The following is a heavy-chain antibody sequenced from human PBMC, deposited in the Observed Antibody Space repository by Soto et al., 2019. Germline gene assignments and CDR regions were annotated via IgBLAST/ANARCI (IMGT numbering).Heavy chain of an antibody. CDR2: ISGSGGST. CDR3: AKDSDSWPYYSDY. CDR1: GFSFSSYA. Sequence: GGSLRLSCAASGFSFSSYAMNWVRQAPGKGLEWVSAISGSGGSTYYADSVKGRFIISRDISKNTLYLQMNSLRAEDTAVYYCAKDSDSWPYYSDYWGQGTLVTVSS. D-gene: IGHD6-13*01. V-gene: IGHV3-23*01. J-gene: IGHJ4*02.